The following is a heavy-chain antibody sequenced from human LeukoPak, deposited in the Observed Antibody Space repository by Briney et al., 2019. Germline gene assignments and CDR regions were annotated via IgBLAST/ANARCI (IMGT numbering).Heavy chain of an antibody. D-gene: IGHD2-2*02. J-gene: IGHJ4*02. CDR2: ISSSSSYI. Sequence: GGSLRLSCAASGFTFSSYSMNWVRQAPGKGLEWVSSISSSSSYIYYADSVKGRFTISRDNAKNPLYLQMNSLRAEDTAVYYCARDVGVYCSSTSCYTVYWGQGTLVTVSS. CDR3: ARDVGVYCSSTSCYTVY. CDR1: GFTFSSYS. V-gene: IGHV3-21*01.